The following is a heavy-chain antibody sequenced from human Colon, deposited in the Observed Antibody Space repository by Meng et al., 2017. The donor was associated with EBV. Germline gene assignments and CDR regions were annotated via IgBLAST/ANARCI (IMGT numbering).Heavy chain of an antibody. CDR3: VISSHN. Sequence: HLHLQGSGPGLVKPSETLSLPCTISGDSITSTSSYWGWVRQPPGKGLEWIGSIYYRGSTNYNPSLKSRISMSVDMSKNQFSLKVNSVTAADTAIYYCVISSHNWGQGTLVTVSS. D-gene: IGHD3-3*02. CDR2: IYYRGST. V-gene: IGHV4-39*07. CDR1: GDSITSTSSY. J-gene: IGHJ4*02.